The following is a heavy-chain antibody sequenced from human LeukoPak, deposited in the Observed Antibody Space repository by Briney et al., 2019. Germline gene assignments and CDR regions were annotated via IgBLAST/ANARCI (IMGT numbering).Heavy chain of an antibody. J-gene: IGHJ4*02. V-gene: IGHV3-23*01. Sequence: GGSLRLSCAASGFTSSSYALSWVRQAPGKGLEWVSAISGSGGSTYYADSVKGRFTISRDNSKNTLYLHMNSLRAEDTAVYYCAKDYWNYPYYFDYWGQGTLVTVSS. CDR1: GFTSSSYA. D-gene: IGHD1-7*01. CDR2: ISGSGGST. CDR3: AKDYWNYPYYFDY.